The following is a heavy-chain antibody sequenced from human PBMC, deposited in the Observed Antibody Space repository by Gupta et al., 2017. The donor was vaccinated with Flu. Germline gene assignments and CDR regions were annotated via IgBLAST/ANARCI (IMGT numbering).Heavy chain of an antibody. CDR2: VGAGGDRT. Sequence: EVQLLESGGGLVQLGGSLRLSCAASGLTFSDYAMNWVRQAPGKGLEWVSTVGAGGDRTYYADSVMGRFTISRDNSKNTLYLQMNSLRGDDTAVYYCAKDRSGNPAIDYWGQGTLVTVSA. D-gene: IGHD6-13*01. CDR1: GLTFSDYA. CDR3: AKDRSGNPAIDY. V-gene: IGHV3-23*01. J-gene: IGHJ4*02.